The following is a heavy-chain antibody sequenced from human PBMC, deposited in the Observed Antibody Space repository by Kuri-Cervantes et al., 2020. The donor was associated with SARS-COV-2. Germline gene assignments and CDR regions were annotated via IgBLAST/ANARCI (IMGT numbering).Heavy chain of an antibody. Sequence: GESLKISCTASGFTFGDYAMSWVRQAPGKGLEWVSVIYSGGSTYYADSVKGRFTISRDNSKDLMYLQMNSLRAEDTGVYYCARDGVGVEYGDYGFDLWGQGTLVTGSS. CDR2: IYSGGST. V-gene: IGHV3-66*01. D-gene: IGHD4-17*01. CDR3: ARDGVGVEYGDYGFDL. CDR1: GFTFGDYA. J-gene: IGHJ5*02.